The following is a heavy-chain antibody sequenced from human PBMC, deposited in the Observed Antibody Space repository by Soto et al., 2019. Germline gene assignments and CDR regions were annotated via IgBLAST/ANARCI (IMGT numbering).Heavy chain of an antibody. CDR2: ISGSGDYT. D-gene: IGHD2-15*01. J-gene: IGHJ4*02. CDR1: GFTFSSYA. CDR3: AKDDGGNPFDY. V-gene: IGHV3-23*01. Sequence: EVQLLESGGGLVQPGGSLRLSCAASGFTFSSYAMSWVRQAPGKGLEWVSVISGSGDYTHYADSVKGRFTISRDNSKNTLYVQMNSLRAEDTAVYYCAKDDGGNPFDYWGQGTLVTVSS.